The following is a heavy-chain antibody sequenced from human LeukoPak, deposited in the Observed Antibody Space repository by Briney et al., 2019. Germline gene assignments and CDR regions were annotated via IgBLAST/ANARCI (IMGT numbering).Heavy chain of an antibody. CDR2: IYPGDSDT. D-gene: IGHD3-22*01. J-gene: IGHJ4*02. V-gene: IGHV5-51*01. Sequence: GASLKISCKGSGYSFTSYWIGWVRQMPGKGLEWMGIIYPGDSDTRYSPSFQGQVTISADKSISTAYLQWSSLKASDTAMYYCARQGPTYYYDSSGYYLPGYWGQGTLVTVSS. CDR1: GYSFTSYW. CDR3: ARQGPTYYYDSSGYYLPGY.